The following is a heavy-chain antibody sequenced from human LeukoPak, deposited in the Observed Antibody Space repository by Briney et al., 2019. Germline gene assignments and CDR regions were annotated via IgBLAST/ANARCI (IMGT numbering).Heavy chain of an antibody. CDR3: ARGSYYYDSSGYVSAFDI. CDR2: INPSGGST. V-gene: IGHV1-46*01. CDR1: GYTFTSYY. Sequence: ASVKVSCKASGYTFTSYYMHWVRQAPGQGLEWMGIINPSGGSTSYAQKFQGRVTMTRDTSTSTVYMELSSLRSEDTAVYYCARGSYYYDSSGYVSAFDIWGQGTMVTVSS. J-gene: IGHJ3*02. D-gene: IGHD3-22*01.